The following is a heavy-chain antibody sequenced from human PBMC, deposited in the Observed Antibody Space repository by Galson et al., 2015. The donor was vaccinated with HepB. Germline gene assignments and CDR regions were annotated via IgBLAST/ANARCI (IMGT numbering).Heavy chain of an antibody. Sequence: SLRLSCAASGFTFDDFSMYWVRQGPGKGLEWVSLISWDGGSTHYAGSVRGRFTISRDNSKNSLFLQMNSLRTEDSALYYCAKAGKYGDYTYFVYWGQGTLGNVSP. V-gene: IGHV3-43*01. CDR3: AKAGKYGDYTYFVY. D-gene: IGHD4-17*01. CDR1: GFTFDDFS. J-gene: IGHJ4*02. CDR2: ISWDGGST.